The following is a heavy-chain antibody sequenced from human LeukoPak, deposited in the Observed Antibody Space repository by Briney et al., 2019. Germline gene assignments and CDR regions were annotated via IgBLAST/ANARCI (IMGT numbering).Heavy chain of an antibody. CDR1: GFSFGDYG. J-gene: IGHJ5*02. Sequence: GGSLRLSCTASGFSFGDYGLSWFRQAPGKGLEWVGFIRGKSHGGATEYAASVEGRFTISREDSKTIAYLQMKSLKMEDTAVYYCTRFMIGMLGNDWFDPWGQGTLVTVSS. D-gene: IGHD2-8*01. CDR3: TRFMIGMLGNDWFDP. CDR2: IRGKSHGGAT. V-gene: IGHV3-49*03.